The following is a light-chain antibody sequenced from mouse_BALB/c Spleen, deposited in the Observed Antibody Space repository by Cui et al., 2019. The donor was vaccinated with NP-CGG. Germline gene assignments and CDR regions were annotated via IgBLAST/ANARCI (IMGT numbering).Light chain of an antibody. Sequence: HADTPPESALTTSPGETVTLTCRSSTGAVTTSNYANWVQEKPDHLFTGLIGGTNNRAPGVPARFSGSLIGDKAALTITGTQTEDEAIYFCALWYSNHWVFGGGTKLTVL. J-gene: IGLJ1*01. CDR2: GTN. CDR1: TGAVTTSNY. CDR3: ALWYSNHWV. V-gene: IGLV1*01.